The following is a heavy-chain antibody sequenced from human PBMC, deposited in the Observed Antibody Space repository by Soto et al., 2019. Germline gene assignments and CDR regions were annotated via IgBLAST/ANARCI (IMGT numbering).Heavy chain of an antibody. J-gene: IGHJ5*01. Sequence: QVQLQQSGPGLVKPSQTLSLTCAISGDSVSSNSATWDWIRQSPSSGLEWLGRTYYRSKWYNDYAVSVKSRITINPEPSTNRFPLQLNSVLPEDTAVYYCAGLIGNSWLDSWGQGNLVNVSS. V-gene: IGHV6-1*01. CDR2: TYYRSKWYN. CDR3: AGLIGNSWLDS. CDR1: GDSVSSNSAT. D-gene: IGHD3-16*01.